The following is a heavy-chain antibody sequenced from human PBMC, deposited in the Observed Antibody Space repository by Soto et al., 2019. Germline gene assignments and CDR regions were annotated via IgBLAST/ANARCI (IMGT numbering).Heavy chain of an antibody. Sequence: SVKVSCKASGGTFSSYAISWVRQAPGQGLEWMGGIIPIFGTANYAQKFQGRVTITADESTSTAYMELSSLRSEDTAVYYCARSGVVVVAATPLHVDYWGQGTLVTVSS. CDR2: IIPIFGTA. CDR3: ARSGVVVVAATPLHVDY. CDR1: GGTFSSYA. D-gene: IGHD2-15*01. V-gene: IGHV1-69*13. J-gene: IGHJ4*02.